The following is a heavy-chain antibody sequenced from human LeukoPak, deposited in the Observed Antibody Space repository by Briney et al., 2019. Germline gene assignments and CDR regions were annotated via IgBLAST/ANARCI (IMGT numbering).Heavy chain of an antibody. CDR1: GSTFSSYS. CDR3: ARDPHSLDY. V-gene: IGHV3-48*01. CDR2: IAYTGTI. Sequence: GGSLRLSCTASGSTFSSYSMNWVRQAPGKGLEWVAYIAYTGTIHYADSVRGRFAISRDNAKSSLFLQFNSLRAEDTAVYYCARDPHSLDYWGQGTLVTVSS. J-gene: IGHJ4*02.